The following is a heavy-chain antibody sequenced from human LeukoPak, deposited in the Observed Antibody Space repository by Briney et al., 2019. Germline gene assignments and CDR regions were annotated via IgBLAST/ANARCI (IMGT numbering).Heavy chain of an antibody. CDR3: ASRLDSSGYYYVINYYYGMDV. CDR1: GFTVSSNY. V-gene: IGHV3-53*01. J-gene: IGHJ6*02. Sequence: GGSLRLSCAASGFTVSSNYMSWVRQAPGKGLEWVSVIYSGGSTYYADSVKGRFTISRDNSKNTLYLQMNSLRAEDTAVYYCASRLDSSGYYYVINYYYGMDVWGQGTTVTVSS. CDR2: IYSGGST. D-gene: IGHD3-22*01.